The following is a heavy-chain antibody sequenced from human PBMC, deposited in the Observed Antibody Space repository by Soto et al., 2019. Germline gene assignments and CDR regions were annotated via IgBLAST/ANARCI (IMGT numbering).Heavy chain of an antibody. CDR1: GGTFSSYA. V-gene: IGHV1-69*13. CDR3: ARGETFLEWLLNGFTGMAV. CDR2: IISIFGTA. D-gene: IGHD3-3*01. Sequence: SVKISCKASGGTFSSYAISWVRQAPGQGLEWMGGIISIFGTANYAQTFQGSVTITADETTSTAYNVLSSLRYEDPAVYYCARGETFLEWLLNGFTGMAVWAQGTPVTVS. J-gene: IGHJ6*01.